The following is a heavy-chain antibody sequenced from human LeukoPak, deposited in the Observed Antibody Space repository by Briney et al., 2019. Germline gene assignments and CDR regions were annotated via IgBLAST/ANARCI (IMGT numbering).Heavy chain of an antibody. CDR3: VHNYGSGSYYTYYFDY. Sequence: SSVKVSCKASVGTFSSYAISWVRQAPGQGLEWMGGIIPIFGTANYAQKFQGRVTITTDESTSTAYMELSSLRSEDTAVYYCVHNYGSGSYYTYYFDYWGQGTLVTVSS. CDR2: IIPIFGTA. J-gene: IGHJ4*02. CDR1: VGTFSSYA. V-gene: IGHV1-69*05. D-gene: IGHD3-10*01.